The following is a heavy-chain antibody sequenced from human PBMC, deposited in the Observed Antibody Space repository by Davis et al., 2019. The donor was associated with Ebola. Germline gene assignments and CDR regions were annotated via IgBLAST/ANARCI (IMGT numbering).Heavy chain of an antibody. V-gene: IGHV3-30*03. J-gene: IGHJ2*01. D-gene: IGHD4-17*01. CDR1: GFTFSSYW. CDR3: ARMPTVTADHWYFDL. Sequence: GGSLRLSCAASGFTFSSYWMSWVRQAPGKGLEWVAVISYDGSNKYYADSVKGRFTISRDNSKNTLYLQMSSLRAEDTAVYYCARMPTVTADHWYFDLWGRGTLVTVSS. CDR2: ISYDGSNK.